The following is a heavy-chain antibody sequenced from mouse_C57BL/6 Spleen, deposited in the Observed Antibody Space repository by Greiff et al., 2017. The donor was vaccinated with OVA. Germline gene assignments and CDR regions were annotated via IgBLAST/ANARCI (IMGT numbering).Heavy chain of an antibody. J-gene: IGHJ2*01. Sequence: QVQLQQPGAELVRPGSSVKLSCKASGYTFTSYWMHWVKQRPIQGLEWIGNIDPSDSETHYNQKFKDKATLTVDKSSSTAYMQLSSLTSEDSAVYYCARSPLYGSSNYFDYWGQGTTLTVSS. D-gene: IGHD1-1*01. V-gene: IGHV1-52*01. CDR2: IDPSDSET. CDR1: GYTFTSYW. CDR3: ARSPLYGSSNYFDY.